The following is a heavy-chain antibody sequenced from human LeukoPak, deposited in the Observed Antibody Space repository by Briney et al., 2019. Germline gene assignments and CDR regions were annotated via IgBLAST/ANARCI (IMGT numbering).Heavy chain of an antibody. J-gene: IGHJ4*02. D-gene: IGHD5-24*01. Sequence: GGSLRLSCAASGFTFSSYAMSWVRQAPGKGLEWVSAISGSGGSTYYADSVKGRFTISRDNAKNTLYLQMNSLRAEDTAVYYCASIWDGYNSNDYWGQGTLVTVSS. V-gene: IGHV3-23*01. CDR3: ASIWDGYNSNDY. CDR2: ISGSGGST. CDR1: GFTFSSYA.